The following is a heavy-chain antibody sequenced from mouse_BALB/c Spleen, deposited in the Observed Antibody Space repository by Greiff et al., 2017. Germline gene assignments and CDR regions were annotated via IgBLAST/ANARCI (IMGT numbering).Heavy chain of an antibody. J-gene: IGHJ3*01. D-gene: IGHD2-1*01. Sequence: DVQLQESGPGLVKPSQSLSLTCTVTGYSITSDYAWNWIRQFPGNKLEWMGYISYSGSTSYNPSLKSRISITRDTSKNQFFLQLNSVTTEDTATYYCARHHYGSSYWGQGTLVTVSA. CDR3: ARHHYGSSY. CDR1: GYSITSDYA. V-gene: IGHV3-2*02. CDR2: ISYSGST.